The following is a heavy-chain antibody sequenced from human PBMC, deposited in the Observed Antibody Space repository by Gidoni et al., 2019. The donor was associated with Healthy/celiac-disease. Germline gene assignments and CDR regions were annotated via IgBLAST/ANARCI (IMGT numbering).Heavy chain of an antibody. CDR3: ARDRSGGLLWFREFLFDY. Sequence: EVQLVESGGGLVQPGGSLRLSCAASGFTFRSYWLGWVRQAPGKGLEWVANIKQDGSEKYYVDAVKGRFTISRDNAKNSLYLQMNSLRAEDTAVYYCARDRSGGLLWFREFLFDYWGQGTLVTVSS. D-gene: IGHD3-10*01. CDR2: IKQDGSEK. V-gene: IGHV3-7*01. CDR1: GFTFRSYW. J-gene: IGHJ4*02.